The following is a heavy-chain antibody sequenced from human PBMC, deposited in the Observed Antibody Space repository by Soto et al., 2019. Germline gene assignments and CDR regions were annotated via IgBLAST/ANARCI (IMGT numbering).Heavy chain of an antibody. CDR1: TSPFSTYW. CDR2: IHRDEIEK. CDR3: AGGNALDV. V-gene: IGHV3-7*01. J-gene: IGHJ6*02. Sequence: GGSLRLSCAASTSPFSTYWMTWVRQAPGKGLEWVANIHRDEIEKYYMDSVKGRFTISRDNAKNSLYLQMASLRAEDTAVYYCAGGNALDVWGQGTTVTVSS.